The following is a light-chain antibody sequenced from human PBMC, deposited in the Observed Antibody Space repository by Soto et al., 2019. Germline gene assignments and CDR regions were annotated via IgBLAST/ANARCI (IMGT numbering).Light chain of an antibody. Sequence: DIQMTQSPSTLSASVGERVTITCRARQSVSNCLAWYQQKPGKAPKVLIYDVSSLYRGVPSRFSGSGSGTELILTISSLQPDDFATYYCQQYDSYSWTFGQGTKVDIK. J-gene: IGKJ1*01. CDR1: QSVSNC. CDR3: QQYDSYSWT. CDR2: DVS. V-gene: IGKV1-5*01.